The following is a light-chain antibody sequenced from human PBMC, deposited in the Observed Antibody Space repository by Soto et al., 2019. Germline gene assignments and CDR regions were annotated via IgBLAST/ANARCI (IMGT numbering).Light chain of an antibody. V-gene: IGLV2-14*01. J-gene: IGLJ3*02. CDR3: SSFTSTHTGV. Sequence: QSALTQPASVSGSPGQSITISCTGTSSDVGGYNYVSWYQQYPGKAPKLMIYEVSNRPSGVSNRFSGSKSGNTASLTISGLPAEDEADYYCSSFTSTHTGVFGGGTKLTVL. CDR1: SSDVGGYNY. CDR2: EVS.